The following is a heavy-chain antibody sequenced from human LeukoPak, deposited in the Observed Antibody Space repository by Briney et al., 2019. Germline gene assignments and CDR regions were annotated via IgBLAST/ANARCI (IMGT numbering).Heavy chain of an antibody. D-gene: IGHD6-13*01. J-gene: IGHJ4*02. V-gene: IGHV3-30-3*01. Sequence: GRSLRLSCAASGFTFSSYAMHWVRQAPGKGLEWVAVISYDGSNKYYADSVKGRFTISRDNSKNTLYLQMNSLRAEDTAVYYCRVSFSGSSWPIDYWGQGTLVTVSS. CDR2: ISYDGSNK. CDR1: GFTFSSYA. CDR3: RVSFSGSSWPIDY.